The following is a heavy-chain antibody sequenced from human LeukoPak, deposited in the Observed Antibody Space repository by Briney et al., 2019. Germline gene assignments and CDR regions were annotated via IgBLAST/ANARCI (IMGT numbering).Heavy chain of an antibody. D-gene: IGHD3-22*01. CDR2: ISVHNGYT. J-gene: IGHJ4*02. CDR1: GYIFTSYG. V-gene: IGHV1-18*01. CDR3: ARDMRHYRNYDSSGYYYNFEY. Sequence: ASVKVSCKTSGYIFTSYGISWVRQAPGKGHEWMGWISVHNGYTRYAQKFQGRVTMTTDTSTSTAYMDLRSLRSDDTAVYYCARDMRHYRNYDSSGYYYNFEYWGQGTLVSVSS.